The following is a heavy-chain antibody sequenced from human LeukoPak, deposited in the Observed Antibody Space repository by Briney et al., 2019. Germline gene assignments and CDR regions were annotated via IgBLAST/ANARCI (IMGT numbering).Heavy chain of an antibody. Sequence: PGGSLTLTCRASGCTFSRYWLHWVRQAPGKGLVWVWRINSDGSTTTYATSVKGRSTISRDNAKNTLHLQLNSLRDEDTPAYYSVSHLLLGDWGQGALVTVSS. D-gene: IGHD2-2*01. J-gene: IGHJ4*02. CDR2: INSDGSTT. CDR1: GCTFSRYW. CDR3: VSHLLLGD. V-gene: IGHV3-74*01.